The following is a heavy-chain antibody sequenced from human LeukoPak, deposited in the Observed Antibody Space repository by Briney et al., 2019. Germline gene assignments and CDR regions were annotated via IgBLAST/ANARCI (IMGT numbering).Heavy chain of an antibody. D-gene: IGHD2-15*01. Sequence: PSETLSLTCVVYGGSFSGFHWTWIRQPPGEGLEWIGEINHSGSTNYNPSLKSRVTISVDTSKNQFSLKLSSVTAADTAVYYCARAVEGVVVVAADAFDIWGQGTVVTVSS. J-gene: IGHJ3*02. CDR1: GGSFSGFH. CDR3: ARAVEGVVVVAADAFDI. CDR2: INHSGST. V-gene: IGHV4-34*01.